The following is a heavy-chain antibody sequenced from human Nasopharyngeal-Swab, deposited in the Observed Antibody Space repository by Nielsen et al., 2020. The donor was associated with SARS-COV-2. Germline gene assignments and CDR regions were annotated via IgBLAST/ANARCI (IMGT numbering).Heavy chain of an antibody. V-gene: IGHV1-18*04. J-gene: IGHJ4*02. CDR1: GYTFTGYY. CDR3: ARDRTMVRGPGGY. Sequence: ASVKVSCKASGYTFTGYYMHWVRQAPGQGLEWMGWISAYNGNTNYAQKLQGRVTMTTDTSTSTAYMELRSLRSDDTAVYYCARDRTMVRGPGGYWGQGTLVTVSS. D-gene: IGHD3-10*01. CDR2: ISAYNGNT.